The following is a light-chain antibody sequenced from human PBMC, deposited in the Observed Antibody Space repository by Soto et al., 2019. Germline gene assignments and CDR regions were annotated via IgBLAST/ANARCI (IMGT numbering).Light chain of an antibody. CDR1: QNIRGNE. V-gene: IGKV3-20*01. Sequence: EVVLTQSPGTLSLSPGERATLSCRASQNIRGNELAWYQQKPGQAPRLLIYRGSSRATGIPDRFSGRGSGTDYNLTSSRLEPEDFAVYYCQDYGTSAPWTFGQGTKVEIK. J-gene: IGKJ1*01. CDR2: RGS. CDR3: QDYGTSAPWT.